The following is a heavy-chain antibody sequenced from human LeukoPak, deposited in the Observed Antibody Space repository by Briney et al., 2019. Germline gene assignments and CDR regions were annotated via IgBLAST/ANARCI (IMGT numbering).Heavy chain of an antibody. D-gene: IGHD6-13*01. CDR2: INWNGGST. Sequence: GGSLRLSCAASGFTFDDYGMSWVRQAPGKGLEWVSGINWNGGSTGYADSVKGRFTISRDNAKNSLYLQMNSLRAEDTALYYCARSPQYSSSWYNYYYYMDVWGKGTTITVSS. CDR3: ARSPQYSSSWYNYYYYMDV. J-gene: IGHJ6*03. V-gene: IGHV3-20*04. CDR1: GFTFDDYG.